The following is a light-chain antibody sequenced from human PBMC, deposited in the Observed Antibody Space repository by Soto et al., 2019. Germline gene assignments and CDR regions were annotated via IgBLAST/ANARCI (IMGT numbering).Light chain of an antibody. V-gene: IGLV2-23*01. CDR3: CSSAPESTYV. CDR2: RGT. J-gene: IGLJ1*01. CDR1: SSDVGAYDA. Sequence: QSVPGHPASASWSPGHSITISCTGTSSDVGAYDAVSWYQQHPGKAPKVIIYRGTKRPSGVSTRFSGSVSGNTASLTVSGLQVEDEAEYFCCSSAPESTYVFGTGTKVT.